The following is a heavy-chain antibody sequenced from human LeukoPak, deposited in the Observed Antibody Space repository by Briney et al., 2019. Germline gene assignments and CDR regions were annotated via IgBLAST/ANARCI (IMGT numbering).Heavy chain of an antibody. CDR2: INHSGST. Sequence: PSETLSLTCAVYGGSFSGYYWSWIRQPPGKGLEWIGEINHSGSTNYNPSLGSRVTISVDTSKTQFSLKLCSVTAADTAVYYCARDSEMATIPLGYWGQGTLVTVSS. V-gene: IGHV4-34*01. CDR3: ARDSEMATIPLGY. J-gene: IGHJ4*02. D-gene: IGHD5-24*01. CDR1: GGSFSGYY.